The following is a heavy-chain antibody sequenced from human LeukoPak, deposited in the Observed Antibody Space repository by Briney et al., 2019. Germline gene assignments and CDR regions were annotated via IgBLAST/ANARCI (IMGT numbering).Heavy chain of an antibody. CDR1: GFSLSTSGVG. D-gene: IGHD6-19*01. Sequence: ESGPTLVKPTQTLTLTCTFSGFSLSTSGVGVGWIRQPPGKALEWLALIYWDDDKRYSPSLKSRLTITKDTSNNHVVLTMTNMDPVDTATYYCAHRRRDSSGWRGFDYWDQGTLVTVSS. J-gene: IGHJ4*02. V-gene: IGHV2-5*02. CDR3: AHRRRDSSGWRGFDY. CDR2: IYWDDDK.